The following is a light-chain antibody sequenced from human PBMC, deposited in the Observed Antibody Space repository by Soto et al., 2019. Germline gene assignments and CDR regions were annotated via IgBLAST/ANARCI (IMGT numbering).Light chain of an antibody. V-gene: IGLV2-23*01. J-gene: IGLJ1*01. CDR1: SSDVGSYNL. CDR2: EGS. Sequence: QSVLTQPASVSGSHGQSISISCTGTSSDVGSYNLVSWYQQHPGKAPKLMIYEGSKRPSGVSNRFSGSKSGNTASLTISGLQAEDEADYYCCSYAGSRNYVFGTGTKVTVL. CDR3: CSYAGSRNYV.